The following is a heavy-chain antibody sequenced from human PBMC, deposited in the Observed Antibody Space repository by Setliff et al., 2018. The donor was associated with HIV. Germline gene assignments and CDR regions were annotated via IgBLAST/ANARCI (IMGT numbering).Heavy chain of an antibody. D-gene: IGHD3-3*01. CDR3: ARGIENFWSGYIR. Sequence: PSETLSLTCTVSGGSISSGDYYWNWIRQTAGKGLEWIGHIQNSGNTNYNPSLKSRVAISVDTSKNLFSLKMNSVTPADTAVYYCARGIENFWSGYIRWGQGTLVTVSS. J-gene: IGHJ4*02. CDR2: IQNSGNT. CDR1: GGSISSGDYY. V-gene: IGHV4-61*10.